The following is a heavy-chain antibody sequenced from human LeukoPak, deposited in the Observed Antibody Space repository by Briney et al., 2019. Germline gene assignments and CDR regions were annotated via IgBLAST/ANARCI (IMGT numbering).Heavy chain of an antibody. J-gene: IGHJ4*02. CDR2: IYYSGST. CDR1: GFTFSSYS. V-gene: IGHV4-30-4*08. CDR3: ARVTVTTPCFDY. Sequence: LRLSCAASGFTFSSYSMNWVRQPPGKGLEWIGYIYYSGSTYYNPSLKSRVTISVDTSKNQFSLKLSSVTAADTAVYYCARVTVTTPCFDYWGQGTLVTVSS. D-gene: IGHD4-11*01.